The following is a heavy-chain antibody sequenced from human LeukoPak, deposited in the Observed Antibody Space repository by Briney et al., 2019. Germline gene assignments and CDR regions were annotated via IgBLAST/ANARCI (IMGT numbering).Heavy chain of an antibody. CDR2: IIPIFGTA. V-gene: IGHV1-69*05. Sequence: SVKVSCKASGGTFSSYAISWVRQAPGQGLEWMGGIIPIFGTANYAQKLQGRVTMTTDTSTSTAYMELRSLRSDDTAVYYCARGGDAFDIWGQGTMVTVSS. CDR1: GGTFSSYA. CDR3: ARGGDAFDI. J-gene: IGHJ3*02.